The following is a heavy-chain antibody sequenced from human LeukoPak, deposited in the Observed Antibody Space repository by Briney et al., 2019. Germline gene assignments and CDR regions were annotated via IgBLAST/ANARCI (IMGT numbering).Heavy chain of an antibody. CDR3: AREDDDYVWGSYRFPNRHYYYMDV. D-gene: IGHD3-16*02. Sequence: GGSLRLSCATSGFTFNNYNMNWVRQAPGRALEWVSSITSSGTYIFYADSVKGRFTISRDNAKNSLYLQMNSLRAEDTAVYYCAREDDDYVWGSYRFPNRHYYYMDVWGKGTTVTISS. CDR2: ITSSGTYI. V-gene: IGHV3-21*01. J-gene: IGHJ6*03. CDR1: GFTFNNYN.